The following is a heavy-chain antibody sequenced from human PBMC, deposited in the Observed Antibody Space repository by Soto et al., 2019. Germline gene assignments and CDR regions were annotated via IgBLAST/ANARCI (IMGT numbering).Heavy chain of an antibody. CDR3: AREDVVVPAAPRWFDP. CDR1: GGTFSSYA. J-gene: IGHJ5*02. CDR2: IIPIFGTA. V-gene: IGHV1-69*13. Sequence: ASVKVSCKASGGTFSSYAISWVRQAPGQGLEWMGGIIPIFGTANYAQKFQGRVTITADESTSTAYMELSSLRSEDTAVYYCAREDVVVPAAPRWFDPWGQGTLVTVS. D-gene: IGHD2-2*01.